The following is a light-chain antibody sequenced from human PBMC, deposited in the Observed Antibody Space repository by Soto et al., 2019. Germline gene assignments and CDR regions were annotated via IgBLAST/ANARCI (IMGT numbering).Light chain of an antibody. J-gene: IGLJ2*01. CDR2: EVS. CDR1: SSDVGGYNY. Sequence: QSVLTQPPSASGSPGQSVTISCTGTSSDVGGYNYVSWYQQYPGKAPKLMIYEVSKRPSGVPDRFSDSKSGNTASLTVSGLQAEDEADYHCSSYAGSKLVFGGGTKVTVL. V-gene: IGLV2-8*01. CDR3: SSYAGSKLV.